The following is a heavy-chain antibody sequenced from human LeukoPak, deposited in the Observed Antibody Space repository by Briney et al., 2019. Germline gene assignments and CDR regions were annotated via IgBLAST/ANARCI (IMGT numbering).Heavy chain of an antibody. Sequence: GGSLRLSCAASGFTFDDYAMHWVRQAPGKGLEWVSGISWNSGSIGYADSVKGRFTISRDNAKNSLYLQMNSLRAEDTALYYCARGGAAAGILTYYYYYGMDVWGQGTTVTVSS. CDR2: ISWNSGSI. CDR1: GFTFDDYA. V-gene: IGHV3-9*01. CDR3: ARGGAAAGILTYYYYYGMDV. J-gene: IGHJ6*02. D-gene: IGHD6-13*01.